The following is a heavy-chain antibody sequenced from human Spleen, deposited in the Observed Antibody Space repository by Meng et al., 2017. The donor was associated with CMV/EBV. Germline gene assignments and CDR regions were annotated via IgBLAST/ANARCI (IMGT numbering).Heavy chain of an antibody. V-gene: IGHV1-18*01. CDR1: GYTFTSYG. Sequence: ASVKVSCKAFGYTFTSYGISWVRQAPGQGLEWMGWISAYNGNTNYAQKLQGRVTMTTDTSTSTAYMELRSLRSDDTAVYYCARERRDGYNAPWFDPWGQGTLVTVSS. J-gene: IGHJ5*02. CDR3: ARERRDGYNAPWFDP. D-gene: IGHD5-24*01. CDR2: ISAYNGNT.